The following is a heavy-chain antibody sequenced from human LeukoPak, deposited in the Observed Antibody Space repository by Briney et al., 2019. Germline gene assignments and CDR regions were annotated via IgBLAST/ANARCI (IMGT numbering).Heavy chain of an antibody. J-gene: IGHJ4*02. CDR1: GYTFTNYG. Sequence: APVKVSCKASGYTFTNYGISWLRQAPGQGLEWMGWISAYNGNIRYAQNLQGRVTMTTDTSTSTAYMGLRSLRSDDTAVYYCGRSFGNYYGSGTPPLYFDYWGQGTLVTVSS. V-gene: IGHV1-18*01. CDR2: ISAYNGNI. D-gene: IGHD3-10*01. CDR3: GRSFGNYYGSGTPPLYFDY.